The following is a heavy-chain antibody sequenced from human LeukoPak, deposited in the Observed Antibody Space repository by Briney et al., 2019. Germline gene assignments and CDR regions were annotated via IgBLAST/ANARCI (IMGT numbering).Heavy chain of an antibody. V-gene: IGHV3-23*01. Sequence: GGSLRLSCAASGFTFSSYGMSWVRQAPGKGLEFVAAINGGATYTYYADSVKGRFTISRYNSKNTLYLQMNSLRAEDTDVYYCAKDPILTVVNWFDSWGLGTLVSVSS. CDR1: GFTFSSYG. CDR3: AKDPILTVVNWFDS. D-gene: IGHD2-21*02. J-gene: IGHJ5*01. CDR2: INGGATYT.